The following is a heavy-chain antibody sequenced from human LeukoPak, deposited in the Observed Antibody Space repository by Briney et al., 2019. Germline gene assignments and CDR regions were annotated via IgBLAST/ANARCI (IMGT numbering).Heavy chain of an antibody. V-gene: IGHV3-21*01. CDR3: ARGESYGLGRN. CDR1: GFIFSTYT. J-gene: IGHJ4*02. CDR2: ISSNSNYK. D-gene: IGHD3-10*01. Sequence: GSLRLSCAASGFIFSTYTINWVRQAPGKGLEWVSAISSNSNYKYYADSVKGRFTISRDNAKNSLYLQMNSLRAEDTAVYYCARGESYGLGRNWGQGTLVTVSS.